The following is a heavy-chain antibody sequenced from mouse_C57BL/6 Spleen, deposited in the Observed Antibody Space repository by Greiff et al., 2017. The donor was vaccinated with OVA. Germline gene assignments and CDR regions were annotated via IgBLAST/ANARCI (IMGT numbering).Heavy chain of an antibody. V-gene: IGHV1-59*01. J-gene: IGHJ3*01. CDR1: GYTFTSYW. Sequence: QVQLQQSGAELVRPGTSVKLSCKASGYTFTSYWMHWVKQRPGQGLEWIGVIDPSDSYTNYNQKFKGKATLTVDTSSSTAYMQLSSLTSEDSAVYYCARETTRGFAYWGQGTLVTVSA. CDR2: IDPSDSYT. CDR3: ARETTRGFAY. D-gene: IGHD1-1*01.